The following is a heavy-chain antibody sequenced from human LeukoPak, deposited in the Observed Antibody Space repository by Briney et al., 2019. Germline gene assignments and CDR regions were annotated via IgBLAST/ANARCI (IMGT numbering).Heavy chain of an antibody. J-gene: IGHJ4*02. V-gene: IGHV4-59*08. CDR1: NGSISPYF. CDR3: ARGREAPNN. Sequence: SETLSLTCTVSNGSISPYFWSWIRQPPGKGLEWIAYIYYTGGAYYNPSLKSRVTMSVDTSKNQFSLRLTSVTAADTAVYYCARGREAPNNWGPGTLVTVSS. CDR2: IYYTGGA.